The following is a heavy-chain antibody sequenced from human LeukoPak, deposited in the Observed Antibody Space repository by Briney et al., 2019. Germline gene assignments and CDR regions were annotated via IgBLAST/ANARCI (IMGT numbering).Heavy chain of an antibody. CDR3: ATSYCGGDCYSYYYGMDV. CDR1: GYSFTSYW. D-gene: IGHD2-21*02. J-gene: IGHJ6*02. Sequence: GESLKISCKGSGYSFTSYWIGWVRQMPGKGLEWMGIIYPGDSDTRYSPSFQGQVTISADKSISTAYLQWSSLKASDTAMYYCATSYCGGDCYSYYYGMDVWGQGTTVTVSS. CDR2: IYPGDSDT. V-gene: IGHV5-51*01.